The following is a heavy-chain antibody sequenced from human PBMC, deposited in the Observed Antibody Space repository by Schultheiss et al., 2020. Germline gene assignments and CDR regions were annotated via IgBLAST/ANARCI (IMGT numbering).Heavy chain of an antibody. CDR1: GYTFISYY. V-gene: IGHV1-46*01. J-gene: IGHJ3*02. Sequence: ASVKVSCKASGYTFISYYMHWVRQAPGQGLEWMGIINPSGGSTDYAQTFQGRVTMTRDTSASTVYMELSSLRSEDTAVYYCARGRAGGRRDAFDIWGQGTMVTV. CDR3: ARGRAGGRRDAFDI. CDR2: INPSGGST. D-gene: IGHD3-16*01.